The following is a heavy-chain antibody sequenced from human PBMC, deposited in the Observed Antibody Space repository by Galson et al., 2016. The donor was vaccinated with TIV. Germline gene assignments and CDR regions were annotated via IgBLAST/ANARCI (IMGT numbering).Heavy chain of an antibody. J-gene: IGHJ4*02. CDR3: AKRRVQFDNSGYYGPDY. D-gene: IGHD3-22*01. Sequence: SLRLSCAASGFTFSSYAMSWVRRTPGKGLEWVSTFSGSPATSYYADSVKGRFTISRVNSKSTLYLQLNSPKVADTAVYYCAKRRVQFDNSGYYGPDYWGQGTLVIVSS. CDR1: GFTFSSYA. V-gene: IGHV3-23*01. CDR2: FSGSPATS.